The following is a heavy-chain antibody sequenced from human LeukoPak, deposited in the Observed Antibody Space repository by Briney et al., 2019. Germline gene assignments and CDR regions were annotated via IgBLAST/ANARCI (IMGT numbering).Heavy chain of an antibody. CDR3: ARQVGSGSY. D-gene: IGHD1-26*01. Sequence: GXXLKISCKGSGCSFTSYWIGGGRQMPRKGLEGRGIIYPGECDTRYSPSLQGQVTISADKSISTAYLQWSSLKASDTAMYYCARQVGSGSYWGQGTLVTVSS. CDR2: IYPGECDT. J-gene: IGHJ4*02. CDR1: GCSFTSYW. V-gene: IGHV5-51*01.